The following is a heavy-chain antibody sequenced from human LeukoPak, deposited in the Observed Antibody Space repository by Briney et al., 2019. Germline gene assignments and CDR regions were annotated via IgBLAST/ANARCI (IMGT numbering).Heavy chain of an antibody. CDR3: ARALYNWNYGALGAFDI. V-gene: IGHV3-74*01. Sequence: GSLRLSCAASGFTFSSYWMHWVRQAPGKGLVWVSRINSDGSSTSYADSVKGRFTISRDNAKNTLYLQMNSLRAEDTAVYYCARALYNWNYGALGAFDIWGQGTIVTVSS. CDR1: GFTFSSYW. D-gene: IGHD1-7*01. J-gene: IGHJ3*02. CDR2: INSDGSST.